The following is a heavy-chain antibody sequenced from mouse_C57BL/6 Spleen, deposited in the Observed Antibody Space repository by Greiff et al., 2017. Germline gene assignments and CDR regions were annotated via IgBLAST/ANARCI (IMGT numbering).Heavy chain of an antibody. CDR3: ARGGIYYYGSSLDY. CDR1: GYAFSSSW. Sequence: VQLQPSGPELVKPGASVKISCKASGYAFSSSWMNWVKQRPGKGLEWIGRIYPGDGDTNYNGKFKGKATLTADKSSSTAYMQLSSLTSEDSAVYFCARGGIYYYGSSLDYWGQGTTLTVSS. CDR2: IYPGDGDT. V-gene: IGHV1-82*01. J-gene: IGHJ2*01. D-gene: IGHD1-1*01.